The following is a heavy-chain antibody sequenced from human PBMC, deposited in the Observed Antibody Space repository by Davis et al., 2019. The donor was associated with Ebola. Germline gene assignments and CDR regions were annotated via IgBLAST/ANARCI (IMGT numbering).Heavy chain of an antibody. J-gene: IGHJ3*02. CDR3: ARARRAVGATKRQGVNAFDI. CDR1: GYTFTGYY. CDR2: INPNSGGT. D-gene: IGHD1-26*01. V-gene: IGHV1-2*02. Sequence: ASVKVSCKASGYTFTGYYMHWVRQAPGQGLEWMGWINPNSGGTNYAQKFQGRVTMTRDTSTSTVYMELSSLRSEDTAVYYCARARRAVGATKRQGVNAFDIWGQGTMVTVSS.